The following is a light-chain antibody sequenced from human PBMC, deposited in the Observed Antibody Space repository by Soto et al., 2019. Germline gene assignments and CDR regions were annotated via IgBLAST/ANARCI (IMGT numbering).Light chain of an antibody. CDR3: QSFDNSLSAHAV. J-gene: IGLJ7*01. CDR1: RSNIGAGYD. CDR2: GNS. Sequence: QSVLTQPPSVSGAPGQRVTISCTGSRSNIGAGYDVHWYHQLPGTAPKLLIYGNSNRPSGVPDRFSGSKSGTSASLAITGLQAEDEADYYCQSFDNSLSAHAVFGGGTQLTVL. V-gene: IGLV1-40*01.